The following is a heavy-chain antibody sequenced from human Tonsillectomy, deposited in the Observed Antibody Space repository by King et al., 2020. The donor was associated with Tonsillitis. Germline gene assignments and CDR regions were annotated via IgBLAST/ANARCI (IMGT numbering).Heavy chain of an antibody. CDR2: VYYSGST. D-gene: IGHD2-21*01. CDR1: GGSISSNTYY. CDR3: ARHPPPYGGYLDY. Sequence: QLQESGPGLVKPSETLSLTCTVSGGSISSNTYYWGWIRQPPGKGLEWIGSVYYSGSTYYNPSLKSRVTISVDTSKNQFSLKLSSVTAADTAVYYCARHPPPYGGYLDYWGQGILVTVSS. J-gene: IGHJ4*02. V-gene: IGHV4-39*01.